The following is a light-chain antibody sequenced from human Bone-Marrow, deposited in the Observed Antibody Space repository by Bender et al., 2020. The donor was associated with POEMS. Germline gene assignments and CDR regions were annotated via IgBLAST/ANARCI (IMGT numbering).Light chain of an antibody. V-gene: IGLV1-44*01. CDR2: SNY. J-gene: IGLJ2*01. Sequence: QSVLTQPPSASGTPGQSVIISCSGTDSNFGGNNVNWYQHLPGSAPRLVVYSNYQRPSGVPDRLSGSLSGTSASLVITGLQPDDEADYYCQSYDISLSASVFGGGTKLTVL. CDR3: QSYDISLSASV. CDR1: DSNFGGNN.